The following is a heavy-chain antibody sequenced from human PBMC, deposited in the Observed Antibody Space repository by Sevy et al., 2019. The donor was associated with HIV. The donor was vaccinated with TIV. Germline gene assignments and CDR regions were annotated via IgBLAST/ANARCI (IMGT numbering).Heavy chain of an antibody. CDR2: ITSGSSYI. Sequence: GGSLRLSCAASGFTFSSYNINWVRQAPGKGLEWVSSITSGSSYIFYAHSVKGRFTTSRDNAKNSLYLQMNSLRAEDTAVYYCARDKTILEGRYGMDVWGQGTTVTVSS. CDR1: GFTFSSYN. V-gene: IGHV3-21*01. J-gene: IGHJ6*02. CDR3: ARDKTILEGRYGMDV. D-gene: IGHD3-3*01.